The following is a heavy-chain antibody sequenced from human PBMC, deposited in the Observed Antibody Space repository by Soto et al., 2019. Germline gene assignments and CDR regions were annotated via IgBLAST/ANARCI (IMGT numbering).Heavy chain of an antibody. Sequence: EVQLLESGGGLVQPGGSLRLSCAASGFTFGNYAMSWVRQAPGKGLQWVSAIGGTGNNIYYADSVKGRFIISRDKSKNTLYLQMNSLRAEDTAVYYCAKVQPGIQQWLVYFDYWGQGTRVTVSS. V-gene: IGHV3-23*01. CDR3: AKVQPGIQQWLVYFDY. D-gene: IGHD6-19*01. CDR2: IGGTGNNI. J-gene: IGHJ4*02. CDR1: GFTFGNYA.